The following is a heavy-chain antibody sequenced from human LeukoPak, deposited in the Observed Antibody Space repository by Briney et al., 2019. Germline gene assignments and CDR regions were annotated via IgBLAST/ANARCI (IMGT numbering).Heavy chain of an antibody. CDR3: ARTRTPTRITMVRGVRGLAFDP. CDR2: INHSGST. CDR1: GFTFSSYS. V-gene: IGHV4-34*01. Sequence: GSLRLSCAASGFTFSSYSMNWVRQAPGKGLEWIGEINHSGSTNYNPSLKSRVTISVDTSKNQFSLKLSSVTAADTAVYYCARTRTPTRITMVRGVRGLAFDPWGQGTLVTVSS. D-gene: IGHD3-10*01. J-gene: IGHJ5*02.